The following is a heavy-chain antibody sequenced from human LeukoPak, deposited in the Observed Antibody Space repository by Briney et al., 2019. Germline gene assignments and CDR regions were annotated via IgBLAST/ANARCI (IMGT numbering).Heavy chain of an antibody. D-gene: IGHD3-10*01. Sequence: SVKVSCKASGGTFSSYAISWVRQAPGQGLEWMGGIIPIFGTANYAQKFQGRVTITTDESTGTAYMELSSLRSEDTAVYYCARGQRITMVRGDLNWFDPWGQGTLVTVSS. J-gene: IGHJ5*02. V-gene: IGHV1-69*05. CDR2: IIPIFGTA. CDR3: ARGQRITMVRGDLNWFDP. CDR1: GGTFSSYA.